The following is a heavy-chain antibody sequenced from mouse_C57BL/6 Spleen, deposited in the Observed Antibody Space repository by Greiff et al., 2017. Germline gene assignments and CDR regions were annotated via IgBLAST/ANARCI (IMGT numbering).Heavy chain of an antibody. CDR3: ADGYPFAY. D-gene: IGHD2-3*01. CDR2: INPNNGGT. V-gene: IGHV1-26*01. CDR1: GYTFTDYY. J-gene: IGHJ3*01. Sequence: VQLQQSGPELVKPGASVKLSCKASGYTFTDYYMNWVKQSHGQSLEWIGDINPNNGGTSYNQKFKGKATLTVDKSSSTAYMELRSLTSEDSAVYYCADGYPFAYWGQGTLVTVAA.